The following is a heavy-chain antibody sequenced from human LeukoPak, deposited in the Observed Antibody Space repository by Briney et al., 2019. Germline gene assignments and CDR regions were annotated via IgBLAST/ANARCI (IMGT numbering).Heavy chain of an antibody. CDR2: IRYDGSNK. CDR1: GFTFSSYG. V-gene: IGHV3-30*02. Sequence: PGGSLRLSCAASGFTFSSYGMHWVRQAPGKGLEWVAFIRYDGSNKYYADSVKGRFAISRDNSKNTLYLQMNSLRAEDTAVYYCAKDRGWQQLVSDYWGQGTLVTVSS. J-gene: IGHJ4*02. CDR3: AKDRGWQQLVSDY. D-gene: IGHD6-13*01.